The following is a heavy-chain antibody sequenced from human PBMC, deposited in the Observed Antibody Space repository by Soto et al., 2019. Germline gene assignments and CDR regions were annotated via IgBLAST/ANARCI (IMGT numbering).Heavy chain of an antibody. Sequence: SETLSLTCAVYGGSFSGYYWSWIRQPPGKGPEWIGEINHSGSTNYNPSLKSRVTISVDTSKNQFSLKLSSVTAADTAVYYCARGYSNYPRYYYGMDVWGQGTTVTVSS. CDR2: INHSGST. V-gene: IGHV4-34*01. D-gene: IGHD4-4*01. CDR1: GGSFSGYY. CDR3: ARGYSNYPRYYYGMDV. J-gene: IGHJ6*02.